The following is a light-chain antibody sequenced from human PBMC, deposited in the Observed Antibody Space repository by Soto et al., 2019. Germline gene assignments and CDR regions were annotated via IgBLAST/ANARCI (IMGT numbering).Light chain of an antibody. CDR1: SSNIGAGYD. CDR2: GNN. J-gene: IGLJ1*01. CDR3: QSYDNSLSGYV. Sequence: QSVLTQPPSVSGAPGQRVTISCTGSSSNIGAGYDVRWYQQVSGTAPKLLIYGNNNRPSGVPDRFSGSKAGTSPSLAITGLQAEDEADYYCQSYDNSLSGYVFGTGTKVTVL. V-gene: IGLV1-40*01.